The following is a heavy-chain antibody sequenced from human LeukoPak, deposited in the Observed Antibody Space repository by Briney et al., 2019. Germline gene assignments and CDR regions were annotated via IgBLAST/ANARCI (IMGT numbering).Heavy chain of an antibody. V-gene: IGHV3-49*04. CDR2: IRSKSYGGTT. Sequence: GGSLRLSCTASGFTFGVYAMAWVRQAPGKGLEWVGFIRSKSYGGTTEYAASVKGRFTISRDDSKSIAYLQMNSLKTEDTAVYYCSRGPYCSSGSCYPDPDAFYIWGQGTVVTFSS. J-gene: IGHJ3*02. CDR3: SRGPYCSSGSCYPDPDAFYI. D-gene: IGHD2-15*01. CDR1: GFTFGVYA.